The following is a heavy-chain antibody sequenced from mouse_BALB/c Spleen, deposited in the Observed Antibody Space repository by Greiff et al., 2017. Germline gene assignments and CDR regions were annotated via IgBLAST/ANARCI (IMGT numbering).Heavy chain of an antibody. J-gene: IGHJ4*01. Sequence: VQLQQSGAELVKPGASVKLSCTASGFNIKDTYMHWVKQRPEQGLEWIGRIDPANGNTKYDPKFQGKATITADTSSNTAYLQLSSLTSEDTAVYYCADGSYYAMDYWGQGTSVTVSS. CDR3: ADGSYYAMDY. V-gene: IGHV14-3*02. D-gene: IGHD1-1*02. CDR1: GFNIKDTY. CDR2: IDPANGNT.